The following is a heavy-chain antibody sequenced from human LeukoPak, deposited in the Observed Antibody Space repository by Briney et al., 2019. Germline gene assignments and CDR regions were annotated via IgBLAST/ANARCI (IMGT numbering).Heavy chain of an antibody. D-gene: IGHD3-22*01. CDR2: ISSTGTFI. J-gene: IGHJ6*03. V-gene: IGHV3-21*01. CDR1: GFTFSRYS. CDR3: ARDYFDSSDYPQTYYYYYMDV. Sequence: GSLRLSCAASGFTFSRYSMNWVRQAPGKGLEWVASISSTGTFIYSADSVKGRFTISRDTAKNSLFLQMNSLRAEDTAIYYCARDYFDSSDYPQTYYYYYMDVWGKGTTVTVSS.